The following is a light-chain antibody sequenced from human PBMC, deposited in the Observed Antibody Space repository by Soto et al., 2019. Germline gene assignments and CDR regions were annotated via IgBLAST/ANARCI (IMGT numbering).Light chain of an antibody. V-gene: IGKV1-39*01. CDR1: QTISTH. J-gene: IGKJ1*01. CDR2: AAS. CDR3: QQSYAIPRT. Sequence: DILMTQSPSSLSASVGDRVTITCRASQTISTHLNWYQQKPGKAPNVLIYAASTLPTGVPSRFSGSGSGTNFTLTITTLHPGDFATYYCQQSYAIPRTFGQGTKVDIK.